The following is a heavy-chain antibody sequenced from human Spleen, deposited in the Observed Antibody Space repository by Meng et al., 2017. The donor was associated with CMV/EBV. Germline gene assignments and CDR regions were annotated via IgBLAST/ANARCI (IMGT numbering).Heavy chain of an antibody. Sequence: GESLKISCAASGFSFSSYSMNWVRQAPGKGLEWVSSISSSSSYIYYADSVKGRFTISRDNAKNSLYLQMNSLRAEDTAVYYCARDSRYCSSTSCYNWFDPWGQGTLVTVSS. CDR1: GFSFSSYS. V-gene: IGHV3-21*01. CDR3: ARDSRYCSSTSCYNWFDP. J-gene: IGHJ5*02. CDR2: ISSSSSYI. D-gene: IGHD2-2*01.